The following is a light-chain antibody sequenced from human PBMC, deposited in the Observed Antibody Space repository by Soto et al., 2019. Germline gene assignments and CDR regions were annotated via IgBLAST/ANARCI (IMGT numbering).Light chain of an antibody. CDR3: QVWDSSSDHWV. V-gene: IGLV3-21*02. CDR2: DAS. CDR1: NIATKD. J-gene: IGLJ3*02. Sequence: SYELTQPPSVSVAPGQTARITCGGNNIATKDVHWYQQRPGQAPVLVVYDASERPSGTPERISGSNTGNTATLTISRVEAGDEADYFCQVWDSSSDHWVFGGGTKLTVL.